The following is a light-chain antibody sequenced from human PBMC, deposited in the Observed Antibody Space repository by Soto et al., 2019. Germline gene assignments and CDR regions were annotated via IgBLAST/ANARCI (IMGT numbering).Light chain of an antibody. J-gene: IGKJ4*01. Sequence: EIVLTQSPATLSLSPGERATLSCRASQSVSSYLAWYQQKPGQAPRLLIYDASNRATGIPARFSGSGSGTAVTLTISSLEPEAFAVYNCPQRSKPLTLGGGTKVELK. CDR3: PQRSKPLT. CDR2: DAS. V-gene: IGKV3-11*01. CDR1: QSVSSY.